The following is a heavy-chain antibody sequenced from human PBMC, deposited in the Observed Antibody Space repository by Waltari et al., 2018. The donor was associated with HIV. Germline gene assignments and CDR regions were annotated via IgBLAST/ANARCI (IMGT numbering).Heavy chain of an antibody. J-gene: IGHJ4*02. D-gene: IGHD3-16*01. V-gene: IGHV3-23*04. Sequence: EVQLVESGGGLVQPGGSLRLSCAASGFTFRSYAMSWVRQAPGKGLVWVAAISGSGGSTNYADSVNGRFTISRDNSRNTLYLHMNSLRAEDTAVYYCAKDLLGENAFWGQGTLVTVSS. CDR3: AKDLLGENAF. CDR2: ISGSGGST. CDR1: GFTFRSYA.